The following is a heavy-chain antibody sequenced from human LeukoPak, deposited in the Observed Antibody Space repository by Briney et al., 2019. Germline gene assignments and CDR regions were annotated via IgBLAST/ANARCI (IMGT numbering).Heavy chain of an antibody. V-gene: IGHV3-74*01. J-gene: IGHJ4*02. D-gene: IGHD1-26*01. CDR2: ISNDGSAT. CDR3: ARDSSRSYDY. Sequence: GGSLRLSCAASGFTFRIYWMHWVRQAPGTGLVWVSRISNDGSATIYVDSVKGRFTISRDNAKNTLYLQMNSLRAEDTAVYYCARDSSRSYDYWGQGTLVTVSS. CDR1: GFTFRIYW.